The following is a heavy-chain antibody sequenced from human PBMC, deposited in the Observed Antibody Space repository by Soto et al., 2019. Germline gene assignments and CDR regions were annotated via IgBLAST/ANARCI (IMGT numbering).Heavy chain of an antibody. Sequence: SETLSLTCAVFGGSFSGYYWSWIRQPPGKGLEWIGRISASGSTNYNPSLKSRVVMSVDTSKSQFSLELNSVTAADTAVYYCARVGDTSGYYYNFDYWGQGTLVTVSS. CDR3: ARVGDTSGYYYNFDY. J-gene: IGHJ4*02. D-gene: IGHD3-22*01. CDR1: GGSFSGYY. V-gene: IGHV4-4*07. CDR2: ISASGST.